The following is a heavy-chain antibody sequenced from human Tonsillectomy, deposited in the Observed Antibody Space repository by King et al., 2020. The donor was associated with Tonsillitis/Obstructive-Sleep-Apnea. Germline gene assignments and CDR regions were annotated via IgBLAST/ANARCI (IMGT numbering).Heavy chain of an antibody. CDR1: GYTFTVYY. Sequence: VQLVESGAEVKKPGASVKVSCKASGYTFTVYYMHWVRQAPGQGLEWMGWINPNSGGTNYAQKFQGRVTMTRDTSISTAYMELSRLRSDDTAVYYCARARLRSTLNWFDPWGQGTLVTVSS. D-gene: IGHD3-16*01. J-gene: IGHJ5*02. V-gene: IGHV1-2*02. CDR3: ARARLRSTLNWFDP. CDR2: INPNSGGT.